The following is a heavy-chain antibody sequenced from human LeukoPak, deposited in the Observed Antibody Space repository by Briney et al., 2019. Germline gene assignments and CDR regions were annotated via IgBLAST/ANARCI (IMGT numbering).Heavy chain of an antibody. D-gene: IGHD3-10*01. CDR3: AGRPIASGNYAGMDV. CDR2: ISHSGVGT. CDR1: GFSFTSYA. V-gene: IGHV3-23*01. Sequence: GGSLRLSCAASGFSFTSYAMTWVRQAPGKGLEWVPTISHSGVGTYYADSVKGRFTISRDKSKNTLYLQMNSLRVEDTAVYYCAGRPIASGNYAGMDVWGKGTTVTVSS. J-gene: IGHJ6*04.